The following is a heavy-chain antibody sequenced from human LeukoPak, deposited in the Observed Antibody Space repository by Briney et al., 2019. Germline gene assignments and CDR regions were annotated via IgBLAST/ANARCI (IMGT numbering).Heavy chain of an antibody. Sequence: GASVKVSCKASGYTFTSYDINWVRQATGQGLEWMGWMNPNSGNTGYAQKFQGRVTMTRNTSISTAYMELSSLRSEDTAVYYCATVPQYYYDSSGFNFDYWGQGTLVTVSS. D-gene: IGHD3-22*01. J-gene: IGHJ4*02. V-gene: IGHV1-8*01. CDR3: ATVPQYYYDSSGFNFDY. CDR1: GYTFTSYD. CDR2: MNPNSGNT.